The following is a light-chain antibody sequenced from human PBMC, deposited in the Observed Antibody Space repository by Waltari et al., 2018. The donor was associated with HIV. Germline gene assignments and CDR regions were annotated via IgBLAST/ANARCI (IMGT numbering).Light chain of an antibody. CDR2: YND. V-gene: IGLV1-36*01. J-gene: IGLJ3*02. CDR1: SSNIGNNA. CDR3: AAWDDSLHGVV. Sequence: QSVLTQPPSVSEAPRQRVTISCSGSSSNIGNNAVNWYQQLPGKAPKLLIYYNDLLSPGVSDRFSGSKSGTSASLAISGLQSEDEADYYCAAWDDSLHGVVFGGGTKLTVL.